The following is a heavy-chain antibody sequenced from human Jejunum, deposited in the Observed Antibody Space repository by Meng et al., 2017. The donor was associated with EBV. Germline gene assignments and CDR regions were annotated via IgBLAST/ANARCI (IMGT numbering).Heavy chain of an antibody. CDR3: ARDRPETGTFDY. J-gene: IGHJ4*01. CDR2: IYYSGNT. CDR1: GGSFSSSGYY. D-gene: IGHD7-27*01. V-gene: IGHV4-39*07. Sequence: LQLQESGPGLVKPSETLTLTCTVSGGSFSSSGYYWNWIRQPPGKGLEWIGSIYYSGNTYYNPSLKSRVTISIDPSKNQFSLKLISVTAADTAVYYCARDRPETGTFDYWGHGTLVTVAS.